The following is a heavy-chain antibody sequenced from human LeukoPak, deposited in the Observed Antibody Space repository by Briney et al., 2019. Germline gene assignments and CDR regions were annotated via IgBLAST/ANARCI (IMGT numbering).Heavy chain of an antibody. CDR1: GFTFSSYA. CDR3: AKGVYCSSTSCYEGRGWFDP. V-gene: IGHV3-23*01. J-gene: IGHJ5*02. Sequence: GGSLRLSCAASGFTFSSYAMSWVRQAPGKGLEWVSAISGSGGSTYYADSVKGRFTISRDNSKNTLYLQVNSLRAEDTAVYYCAKGVYCSSTSCYEGRGWFDPWGQGTLVTVSS. D-gene: IGHD2-2*01. CDR2: ISGSGGST.